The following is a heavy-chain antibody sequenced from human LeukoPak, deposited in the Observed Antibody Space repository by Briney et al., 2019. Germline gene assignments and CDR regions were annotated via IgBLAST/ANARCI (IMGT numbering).Heavy chain of an antibody. J-gene: IGHJ4*02. Sequence: PGGSLRLSCAASGFTFDDYTMHWVRQAPGKGLEWVSLISWDGGSTYYADSVKGRFTISRDNSKNSLYLQMNSLRTEDTALYYCAKAGIAVAGTAMSYFDYWGQGTLVTVSS. CDR1: GFTFDDYT. CDR3: AKAGIAVAGTAMSYFDY. CDR2: ISWDGGST. D-gene: IGHD6-19*01. V-gene: IGHV3-43*01.